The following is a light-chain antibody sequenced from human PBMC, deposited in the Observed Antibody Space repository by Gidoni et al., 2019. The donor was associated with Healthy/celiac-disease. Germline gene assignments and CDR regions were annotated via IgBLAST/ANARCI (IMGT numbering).Light chain of an antibody. CDR2: DAS. J-gene: IGKJ2*01. CDR1: QGISSA. Sequence: AIQLTKSPSSLSASVGDRVTITGRASQGISSALAWYQQKPGKAPKLLIYDASSLESGVPSRFSGSGSGTDFTLTISSLQPEDFATYYCQQFNSYPHTFGQXTKLEIK. CDR3: QQFNSYPHT. V-gene: IGKV1-13*02.